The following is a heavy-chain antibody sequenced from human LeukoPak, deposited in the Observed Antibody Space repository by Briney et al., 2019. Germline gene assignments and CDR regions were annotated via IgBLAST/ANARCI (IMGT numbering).Heavy chain of an antibody. CDR3: AKDTPGRGSRYFDY. Sequence: GGSLRLSCAASGFTFDDYGMSWVRQAPGKGLEWVSAISGSGGSTYYADSVKGRFTISRDNSKNTLYLQMNSLRAEDTAVYYCAKDTPGRGSRYFDYWGQGTLVTVSS. CDR2: ISGSGGST. D-gene: IGHD3-10*01. CDR1: GFTFDDYG. J-gene: IGHJ4*02. V-gene: IGHV3-23*01.